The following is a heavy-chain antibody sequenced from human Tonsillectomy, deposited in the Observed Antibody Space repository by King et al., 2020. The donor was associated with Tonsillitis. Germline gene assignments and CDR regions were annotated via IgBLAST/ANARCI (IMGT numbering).Heavy chain of an antibody. CDR3: ARDSSSWYGTFDY. Sequence: RDNAKNTLYLQMNSLRAEDTAVYYCARDSSSWYGTFDYWGQGTLVTVSS. V-gene: IGHV3-74*01. D-gene: IGHD6-13*01. J-gene: IGHJ4*02.